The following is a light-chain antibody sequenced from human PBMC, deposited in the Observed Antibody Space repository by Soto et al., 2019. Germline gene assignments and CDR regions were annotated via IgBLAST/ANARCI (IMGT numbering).Light chain of an antibody. J-gene: IGLJ1*01. Sequence: QSALTQPASVSGSPGQSITISCTGTSSDVGGYNYVSWYQQHPGKAPKLMIYDVTNRPSGVSNRFSGYKSGNTASLTISGLQAEDEADYYCSSYTSSSTYVFGTGTSSPS. CDR3: SSYTSSSTYV. CDR1: SSDVGGYNY. V-gene: IGLV2-14*03. CDR2: DVT.